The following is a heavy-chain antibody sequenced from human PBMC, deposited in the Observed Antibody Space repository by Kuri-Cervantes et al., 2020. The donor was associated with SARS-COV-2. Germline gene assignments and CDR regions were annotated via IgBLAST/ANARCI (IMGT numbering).Heavy chain of an antibody. CDR2: IRNKAYGETT. CDR3: TDRGRAPRPYYFDY. D-gene: IGHD3-16*01. CDR1: GFTLGDYA. J-gene: IGHJ4*02. V-gene: IGHV3-49*04. Sequence: GGSLRLSCTAYGFTLGDYAMSWVRQAPGKRLEWVGFIRNKAYGETTEYAASVKGRFTISRDDSKSIAYLQMNILKTEDTAVYYCTDRGRAPRPYYFDYWGQGTLVTVSS.